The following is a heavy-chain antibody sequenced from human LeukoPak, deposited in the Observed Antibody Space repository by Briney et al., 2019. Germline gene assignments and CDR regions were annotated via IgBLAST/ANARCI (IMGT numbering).Heavy chain of an antibody. CDR3: ATDVLDYMPQIDY. Sequence: GGSLRLSCVASGFSFSDAWMSWVRLAPGEGLEWVGRIRAGGTTEYAVSVKGRFTISRDDSKNTVSLQMNSLRTEDTAVYYCATDVLDYMPQIDYWGQGTLVTVSS. CDR1: GFSFSDAW. CDR2: IRAGGTT. V-gene: IGHV3-15*01. D-gene: IGHD3-16*01. J-gene: IGHJ4*02.